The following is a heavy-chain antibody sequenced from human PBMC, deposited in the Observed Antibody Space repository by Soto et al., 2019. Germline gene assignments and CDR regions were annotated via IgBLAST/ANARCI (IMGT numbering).Heavy chain of an antibody. CDR3: TTGDSSSWLDY. D-gene: IGHD6-13*01. Sequence: GGSLRLSCAACGFTFSNAWMSWVRQAPGKGLEWVGRIKSKTDGGTTDYAAPVKGRFTISRDDSKNTLYLQMNSLKTEDTAVYYCTTGDSSSWLDYWGQGTLVTVSS. J-gene: IGHJ4*02. CDR2: IKSKTDGGTT. V-gene: IGHV3-15*01. CDR1: GFTFSNAW.